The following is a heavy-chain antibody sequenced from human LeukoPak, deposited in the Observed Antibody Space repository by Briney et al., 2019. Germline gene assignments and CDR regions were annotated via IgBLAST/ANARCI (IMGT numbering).Heavy chain of an antibody. D-gene: IGHD6-19*01. CDR2: IYSGDST. Sequence: PGGSLRLSCAASGFTVSSNYMSWVRQAPGKGLEWVSVIYSGDSTYYADSVKGRFAISRDNSKNTLYLQMNSLRAEDTAVYYCARDHSGWYDYWGQGTLVTVSS. CDR1: GFTVSSNY. V-gene: IGHV3-66*01. J-gene: IGHJ4*02. CDR3: ARDHSGWYDY.